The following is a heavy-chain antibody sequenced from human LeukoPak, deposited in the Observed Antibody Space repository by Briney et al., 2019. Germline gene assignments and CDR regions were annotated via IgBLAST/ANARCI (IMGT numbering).Heavy chain of an antibody. CDR1: GFTFSSYG. D-gene: IGHD6-13*01. CDR2: IRYDGSNK. J-gene: IGHJ4*02. CDR3: AKDWSRYSSSWIDY. V-gene: IGHV3-30*02. Sequence: GGSLTLSCAASGFTFSSYGMHWVRQAPGKGLEWVAFIRYDGSNKYYADSVKCRFTISRDNSKNTLYLQMNSLRAEDTAVYYCAKDWSRYSSSWIDYWGQGTLVTVSS.